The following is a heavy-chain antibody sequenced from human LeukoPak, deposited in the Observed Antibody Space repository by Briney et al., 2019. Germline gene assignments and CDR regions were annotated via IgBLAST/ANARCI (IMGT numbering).Heavy chain of an antibody. CDR2: IYYSGST. Sequence: PSETLSLTCTVSGGSISSSSYYWGWIRQPPGKGLEWIGSIYYSGSTYYNPSLKSRVTISVDTSKNQFSLKLSSVTAADTAVYYCAREKRDDFWSGYIKYNWFDPWGQGTLVTVSS. V-gene: IGHV4-39*07. D-gene: IGHD3-3*01. CDR3: AREKRDDFWSGYIKYNWFDP. J-gene: IGHJ5*02. CDR1: GGSISSSSYY.